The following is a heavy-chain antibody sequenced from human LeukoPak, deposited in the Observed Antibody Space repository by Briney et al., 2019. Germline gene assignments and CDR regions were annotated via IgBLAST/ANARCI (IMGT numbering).Heavy chain of an antibody. J-gene: IGHJ4*02. CDR1: GGSISSSSYY. D-gene: IGHD6-19*01. CDR3: ARAVAGLFDY. V-gene: IGHV4-39*01. Sequence: SEALSLTCTVSGGSISSSSYYWGWIRQPPGKGLEWIGSIYYSGSTYYNPSLKSRVTISVDTSKNQFSLKLSSVTAADTAVYYCARAVAGLFDYWGQGTLVTVSS. CDR2: IYYSGST.